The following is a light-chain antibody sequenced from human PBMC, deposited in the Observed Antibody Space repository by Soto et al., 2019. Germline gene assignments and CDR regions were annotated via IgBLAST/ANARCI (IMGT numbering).Light chain of an antibody. CDR3: SSYVGSNIFV. CDR2: EVS. Sequence: QSALTQPPSASGSPGQSVTISCTGTSSDVGGYNYVSWYQQHPGKAPKLMIYEVSKRPSGVPDRFSGSKSGNTASLTVSGLQAEDGADYYCSSYVGSNIFVFGPGTKFTVL. V-gene: IGLV2-8*01. J-gene: IGLJ1*01. CDR1: SSDVGGYNY.